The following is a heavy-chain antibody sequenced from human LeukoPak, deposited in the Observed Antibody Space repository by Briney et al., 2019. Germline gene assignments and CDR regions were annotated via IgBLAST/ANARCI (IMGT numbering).Heavy chain of an antibody. D-gene: IGHD5-18*01. V-gene: IGHV3-23*01. CDR1: GFTFSSYA. Sequence: GGSLRLSCAASGFTFSSYAMSWVRQAPGKGLEWVSAISGSGGSTYYADSVKGRFTISRDNPKNTLYLQMNSLRAEDTAVYYCAKGETRGYSYGYDYWGQGTLVTVSS. CDR3: AKGETRGYSYGYDY. J-gene: IGHJ4*02. CDR2: ISGSGGST.